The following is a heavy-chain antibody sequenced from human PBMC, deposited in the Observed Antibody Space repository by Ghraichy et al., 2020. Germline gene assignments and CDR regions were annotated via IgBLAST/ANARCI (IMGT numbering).Heavy chain of an antibody. Sequence: SVQVSCKVSGYTLTELSMHWVRQAPGKGLEWMGGFDPEDGETIYAQKFQGRVTMTEDTSTDTAYMELSSLRSEDTAVYYCATDLVGYSSGWPNWFDPWGQGTLVTVSS. V-gene: IGHV1-24*01. J-gene: IGHJ5*02. CDR1: GYTLTELS. CDR2: FDPEDGET. CDR3: ATDLVGYSSGWPNWFDP. D-gene: IGHD6-19*01.